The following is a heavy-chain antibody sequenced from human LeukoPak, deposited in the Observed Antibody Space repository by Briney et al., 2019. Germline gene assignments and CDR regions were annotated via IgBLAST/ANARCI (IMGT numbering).Heavy chain of an antibody. CDR2: IRSSSSYI. D-gene: IGHD1-1*01. V-gene: IGHV3-21*01. J-gene: IGHJ6*02. CDR1: GFTFSSYS. Sequence: PGGSLRLSCAASGFTFSSYSMNWVRQAPGKGLEWVSSIRSSSSYIYYADSVKGRFTISRDNAKNSLYLQMNSLRAEDTAVYYCAMYNADYYYGMDVWGQGTTVTVSS. CDR3: AMYNADYYYGMDV.